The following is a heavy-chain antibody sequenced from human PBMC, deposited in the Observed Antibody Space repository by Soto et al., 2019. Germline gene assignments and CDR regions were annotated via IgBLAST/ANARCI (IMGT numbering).Heavy chain of an antibody. CDR1: GGSFSGYY. D-gene: IGHD4-17*01. CDR2: IYHSGST. CDR3: ARGRGPPPLRYYYYGMDV. Sequence: QVQLQQWGAGLLKPSETLSLTCAVYGGSFSGYYWSWIRQPPGKGLEWIGEIYHSGSTNYNPSLKSRVTISVDTSKNQFSLKLSSVTAADTAVYYCARGRGPPPLRYYYYGMDVWGQGTTVTVSS. V-gene: IGHV4-34*01. J-gene: IGHJ6*02.